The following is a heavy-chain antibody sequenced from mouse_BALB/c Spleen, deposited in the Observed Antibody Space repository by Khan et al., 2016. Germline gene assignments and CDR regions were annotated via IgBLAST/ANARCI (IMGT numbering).Heavy chain of an antibody. CDR2: ISSGGST. V-gene: IGHV5-6-5*01. Sequence: EVELVESGGGLVKPGGSLKLSCAASGFTFSSYAMSWVRQTPEKRLHWVASISSGGSTYYPDSVKGRFTISRDNARNILYLQMSSLRSEDTAMYYCAREENAMDYWGQGTSVPVSS. J-gene: IGHJ4*01. CDR1: GFTFSSYA. CDR3: AREENAMDY.